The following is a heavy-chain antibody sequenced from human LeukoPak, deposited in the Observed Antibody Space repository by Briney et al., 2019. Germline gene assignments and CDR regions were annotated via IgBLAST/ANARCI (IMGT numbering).Heavy chain of an antibody. D-gene: IGHD2-15*01. Sequence: GGSLRLSCAASGFTFSSYGMHWVRQAPGKGLEWVAFIRYDGSNKYYADSVKGRFTISRDNSKNTLYLQMNSLRAEDTAVYYCARGGYCSGANCHATLYDFWGQGTLVTVSS. J-gene: IGHJ4*02. CDR2: IRYDGSNK. CDR3: ARGGYCSGANCHATLYDF. V-gene: IGHV3-30*02. CDR1: GFTFSSYG.